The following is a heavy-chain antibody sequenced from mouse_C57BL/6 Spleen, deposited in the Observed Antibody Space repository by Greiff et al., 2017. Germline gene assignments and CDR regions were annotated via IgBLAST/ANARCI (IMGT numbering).Heavy chain of an antibody. D-gene: IGHD1-1*01. CDR1: GYTFTSYW. J-gene: IGHJ3*01. V-gene: IGHV1-69*01. CDR3: ARSCYYGSSYGIAY. Sequence: QVQLQQPGAELVMPGASVKLSCKASGYTFTSYWMHWVKQRPGQGLEWIGEIDPSDSYTNYNQKFKGKSTLTVDKSSSTAYMQLSSLTSEDSAVYYCARSCYYGSSYGIAYWGQGTLVTVSA. CDR2: IDPSDSYT.